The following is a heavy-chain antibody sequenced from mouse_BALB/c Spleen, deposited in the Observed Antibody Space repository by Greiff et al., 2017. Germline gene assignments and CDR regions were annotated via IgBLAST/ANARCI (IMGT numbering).Heavy chain of an antibody. CDR3: ARPLYGNYGDWFAY. CDR2: INPSTGYT. CDR1: GYTFTSYW. J-gene: IGHJ3*01. V-gene: IGHV1-7*01. D-gene: IGHD2-1*01. Sequence: VKLQESGAELAKPGASVKMSCKASGYTFTSYWMHWVKQRPGQGLEWIGYINPSTGYTEYNQKFKDKATLTADKSSSTAYMQLSSLTSEDSAVYYCARPLYGNYGDWFAYWGQGTLVTVSA.